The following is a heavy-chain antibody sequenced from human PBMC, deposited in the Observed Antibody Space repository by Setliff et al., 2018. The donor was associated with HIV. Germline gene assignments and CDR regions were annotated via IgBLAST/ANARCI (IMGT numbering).Heavy chain of an antibody. CDR1: GYSFNSYW. D-gene: IGHD2-15*01. Sequence: GESLKISCKGSGYSFNSYWIGWVRQMPGKGLEWMGIIYPGDSDTRYSPSFQGQVTISADKSISTAYLQWSGLKASDTAMYYCARRALGYCSGGSCYGGAFDIWGQGTMVTVSS. CDR3: ARRALGYCSGGSCYGGAFDI. V-gene: IGHV5-51*01. CDR2: IYPGDSDT. J-gene: IGHJ3*02.